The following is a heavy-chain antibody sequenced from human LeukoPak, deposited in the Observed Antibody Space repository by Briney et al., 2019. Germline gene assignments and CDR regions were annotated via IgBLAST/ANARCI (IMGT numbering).Heavy chain of an antibody. V-gene: IGHV3-30*18. CDR3: AKDMGDSYGMDV. CDR2: ISYDGSNK. Sequence: GGSLRLSCAASGFTFSSYGMPWVRQAPGKGLEWVAVISYDGSNKYYADSVKGRFTISRDNSKNTLYLQMNSLRAEDTAVYYCAKDMGDSYGMDVWGQGTTVTVSS. CDR1: GFTFSSYG. D-gene: IGHD1-26*01. J-gene: IGHJ6*02.